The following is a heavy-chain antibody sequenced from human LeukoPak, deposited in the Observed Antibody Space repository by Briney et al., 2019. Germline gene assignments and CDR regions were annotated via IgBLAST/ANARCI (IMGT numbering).Heavy chain of an antibody. CDR1: GYTFTAYY. Sequence: ASVKVSCKAPGYTFTAYYLHWVRQAPGQGLEWMGWINPNSGGTSYPQKFQGRVTMTRDTSINTAYMELSRLRSDDTAVYYCAREFPSVGLDYWGQGTLVTVSS. D-gene: IGHD1-26*01. V-gene: IGHV1-2*02. J-gene: IGHJ4*02. CDR2: INPNSGGT. CDR3: AREFPSVGLDY.